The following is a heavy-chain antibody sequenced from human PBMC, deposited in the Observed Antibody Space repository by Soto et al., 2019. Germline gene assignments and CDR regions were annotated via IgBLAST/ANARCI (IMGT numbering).Heavy chain of an antibody. CDR1: GYTFTSYY. D-gene: IGHD4-17*01. V-gene: IGHV1-8*01. J-gene: IGHJ6*03. Sequence: GASVKVSCKASGYTFTSYYINWVRQATGQGLEWMGWMNPNSGNTGYAQKFQGRVTMTRNTSISTAYMELSSLRSEDTAVYYCARSGGRDYGDRYYYYYMDVWGKGTTVTVSS. CDR3: ARSGGRDYGDRYYYYYMDV. CDR2: MNPNSGNT.